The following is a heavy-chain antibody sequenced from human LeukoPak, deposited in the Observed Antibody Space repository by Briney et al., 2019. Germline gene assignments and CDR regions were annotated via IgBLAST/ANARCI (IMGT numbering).Heavy chain of an antibody. J-gene: IGHJ3*02. D-gene: IGHD2-21*02. CDR1: GFTFSNAW. CDR2: IKSKTDGGTT. Sequence: GGSLRLSCAASGFTFSNAWMSWVRQAPGKGLEWVGRIKSKTDGGTTDYAAPVKGRFTISRDDSKNTLYLQMNSLKTEDTAVYYCTTNGGGHYCGGDCYSPDAFDIWGQGTMVTVSS. V-gene: IGHV3-15*01. CDR3: TTNGGGHYCGGDCYSPDAFDI.